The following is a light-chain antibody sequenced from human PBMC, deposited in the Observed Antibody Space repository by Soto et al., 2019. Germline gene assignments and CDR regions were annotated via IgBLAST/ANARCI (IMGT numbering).Light chain of an antibody. J-gene: IGLJ2*01. CDR1: SSNIGSNF. CDR3: AAWDDSLNTYVV. CDR2: RNN. V-gene: IGLV1-47*01. Sequence: QSVLTQPPSASGTPGQRVTIPCSGSSSNIGSNFVYWFQQLPGTAPKLLIYRNNQRPSGVPDRFSGSKSGTSASLAISVLRSEDEADYFCAAWDDSLNTYVVFGGGTKVTVL.